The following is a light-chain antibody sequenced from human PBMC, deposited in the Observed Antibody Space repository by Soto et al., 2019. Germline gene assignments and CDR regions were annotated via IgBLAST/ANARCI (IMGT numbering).Light chain of an antibody. CDR1: SSNIGSNY. V-gene: IGLV1-47*01. J-gene: IGLJ1*01. CDR2: RDN. CDR3: AAWDDSLSGQV. Sequence: QSVLTQPPSASGTPGQRVTISCSGSSSNIGSNYVYWYQHLPGTAPRLLIYRDNQRPSGVPDRFSGSKSGTSASLAISGLRSEDEADYSCAAWDDSLSGQVFGTGTKVTVL.